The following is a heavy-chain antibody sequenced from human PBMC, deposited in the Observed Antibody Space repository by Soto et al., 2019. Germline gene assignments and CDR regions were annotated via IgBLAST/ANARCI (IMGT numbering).Heavy chain of an antibody. J-gene: IGHJ1*01. D-gene: IGHD1-20*01. Sequence: QAQLMQSGAEGKKPGSSVKVSCKASGGTFSGYAINWVRQAPGQGLEWMGGIIPLLGITDYGQKFQGRITIAADESTGTGYMDLRGLRSEDTAVYYCARDPRSITGTTSSEDFQHWGQGTLVSVSS. CDR1: GGTFSGYA. V-gene: IGHV1-69*01. CDR3: ARDPRSITGTTSSEDFQH. CDR2: IIPLLGIT.